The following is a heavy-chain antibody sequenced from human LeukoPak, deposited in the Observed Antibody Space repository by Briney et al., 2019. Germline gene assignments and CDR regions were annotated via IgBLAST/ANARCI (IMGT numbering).Heavy chain of an antibody. CDR1: GFTFSSYD. J-gene: IGHJ4*02. CDR3: ARGAGSDWIY. D-gene: IGHD2-21*02. CDR2: IGPAGDT. Sequence: GGSLRLSCAASGFTFSSYDMHWVRQVTGKGLEWVSTIGPAGDTYYSDSVKGRLTISRENAKNSLYLQINSLRAEDTAVYYCARGAGSDWIYWGQGTPVTVSS. V-gene: IGHV3-13*01.